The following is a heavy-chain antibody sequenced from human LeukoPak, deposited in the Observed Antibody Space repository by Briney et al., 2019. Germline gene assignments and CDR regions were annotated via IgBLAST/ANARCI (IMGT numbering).Heavy chain of an antibody. J-gene: IGHJ5*02. CDR3: ARDRRLQALYDWFDP. V-gene: IGHV4-34*01. Sequence: SETLSLTCSVYGGSFSGYYWSWIRQPPGKGLEWIGEIDQSGSTNYNPSLKSRVTISVDTSKNHFSLRLNSVTAADTAVYYCARDRRLQALYDWFDPWGQGTLVTVSS. CDR2: IDQSGST. D-gene: IGHD6-25*01. CDR1: GGSFSGYY.